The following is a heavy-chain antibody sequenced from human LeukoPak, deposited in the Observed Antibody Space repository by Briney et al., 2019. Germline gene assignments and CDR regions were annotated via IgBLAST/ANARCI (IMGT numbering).Heavy chain of an antibody. CDR3: AREPGWELLCAFDI. CDR2: IYTSGST. D-gene: IGHD1-26*01. CDR1: GGSISSYY. J-gene: IGHJ3*02. Sequence: PSETLSLTCTVSGGSISSYYWSWIRQPAGKGLEWIGRIYTSGSTNYNPSLKSRVTMSVDTSKNQFPLKLSSVTAADTAVYYCAREPGWELLCAFDIWGQGTMVTVSS. V-gene: IGHV4-4*07.